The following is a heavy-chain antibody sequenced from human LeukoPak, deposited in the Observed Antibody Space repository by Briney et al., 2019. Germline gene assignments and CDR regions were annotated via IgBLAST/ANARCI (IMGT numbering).Heavy chain of an antibody. Sequence: PGGSLRLSCAASGFTFTTYWMHWVRQAPGKGLVWVSHINSDGSITSYADSVKGRFTISRDNAKNTLYLQMNSLRAEDTAVYYCAKDSPHDYVWANYKLGWFFDYWGQGTLVTVSS. V-gene: IGHV3-74*01. J-gene: IGHJ4*02. D-gene: IGHD3-16*01. CDR1: GFTFTTYW. CDR3: AKDSPHDYVWANYKLGWFFDY. CDR2: INSDGSIT.